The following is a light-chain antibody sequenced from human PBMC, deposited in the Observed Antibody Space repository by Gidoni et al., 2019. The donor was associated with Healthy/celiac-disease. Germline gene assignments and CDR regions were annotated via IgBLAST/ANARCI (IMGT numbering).Light chain of an antibody. CDR1: QSISSW. CDR3: QQYNSYSPIT. V-gene: IGKV1-5*03. Sequence: DIQMTQSPSTLSASVGDRVTITCRASQSISSWLAWYQQKPGKAHKLLIYKASSLESGVPSRFGGSGSGTEFTLTISSLQPDDFATYYCQQYNSYSPITFGQGTRLEIK. CDR2: KAS. J-gene: IGKJ5*01.